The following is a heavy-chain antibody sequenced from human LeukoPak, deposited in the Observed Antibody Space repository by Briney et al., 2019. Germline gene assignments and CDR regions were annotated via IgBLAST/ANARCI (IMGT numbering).Heavy chain of an antibody. CDR3: TRGSYYDSSGYSGVRLFDY. J-gene: IGHJ4*02. Sequence: ASVKVSCKASGYTFTSYYMHWVRQAPGQGLEWMGIINPSGGSTSYAQKFQGRVTMTRDMSISTAYMELSRLRSDDTALYYCTRGSYYDSSGYSGVRLFDYWGQGTPVTVPS. CDR2: INPSGGST. V-gene: IGHV1-46*01. D-gene: IGHD3-22*01. CDR1: GYTFTSYY.